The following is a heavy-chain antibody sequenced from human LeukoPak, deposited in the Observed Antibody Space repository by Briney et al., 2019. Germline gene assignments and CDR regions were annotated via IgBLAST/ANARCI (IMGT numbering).Heavy chain of an antibody. CDR2: ISGSGSST. CDR3: ARQVGPDY. Sequence: GGSLRLSCAASGFTFSSYAMSWVRQAPGKGLEWVSGISGSGSSTYYTDSVKGRFTISRDNSKNTLYLQMNSLRVEDTALYYCARQVGPDYWGQGTLVTVSS. CDR1: GFTFSSYA. V-gene: IGHV3-23*01. J-gene: IGHJ4*02. D-gene: IGHD1-26*01.